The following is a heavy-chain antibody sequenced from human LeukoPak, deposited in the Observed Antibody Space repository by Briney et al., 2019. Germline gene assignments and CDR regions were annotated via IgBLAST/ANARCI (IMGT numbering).Heavy chain of an antibody. J-gene: IGHJ5*02. V-gene: IGHV1-2*02. CDR2: INPNSGGT. CDR1: GYTFTGYY. CDR3: ARDGFTMVRGVIDRWFDP. Sequence: ASVKVSCKASGYTFTGYYMHWVRQAPGQGLEWMGWINPNSGGTNYAQKLQGRVTMTTDTSTSTAYMELRSLRSDDTAVYYCARDGFTMVRGVIDRWFDPWGQGTLVTVSS. D-gene: IGHD3-10*01.